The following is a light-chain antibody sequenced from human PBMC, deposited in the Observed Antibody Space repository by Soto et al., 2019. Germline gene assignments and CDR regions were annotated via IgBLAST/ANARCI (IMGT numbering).Light chain of an antibody. J-gene: IGKJ5*01. CDR3: QQSYSTPIT. CDR1: HSLLHTDGKTY. V-gene: IGKV2-29*01. Sequence: DIVMTQTPHSLSVTPGQPASISCKSSHSLLHTDGKTYLYWYLQKPGQPPQLLIYAASSLQSGVPSRFSGSGSGTDFTLTISSLQPEDFATYYCQQSYSTPITFGQGTRLEIK. CDR2: AAS.